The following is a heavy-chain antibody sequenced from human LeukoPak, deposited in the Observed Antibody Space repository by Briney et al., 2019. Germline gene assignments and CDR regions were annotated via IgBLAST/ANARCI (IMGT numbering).Heavy chain of an antibody. V-gene: IGHV3-48*04. CDR1: GFTFSSYS. D-gene: IGHD6-19*01. CDR3: ARVMDDSSGWIGDYYYMDV. Sequence: HPGGSLRLSFAASGFTFSSYSFNWVRQAPAKGLEWISYISTTGYTVYYADSAKGRFTVSRDNAKDSLYLQMNSLGVEDTAVYYCARVMDDSSGWIGDYYYMDVWGKGTTVTVSS. CDR2: ISTTGYTV. J-gene: IGHJ6*03.